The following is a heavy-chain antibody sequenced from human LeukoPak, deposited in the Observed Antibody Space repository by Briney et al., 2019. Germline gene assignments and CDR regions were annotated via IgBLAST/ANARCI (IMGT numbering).Heavy chain of an antibody. CDR2: ISGSGGST. J-gene: IGHJ4*02. V-gene: IGHV3-23*01. Sequence: GGSLRLSCAASGFTFNIYAMSWVRQAPGKGLEWVSVISGSGGSTYSADPVKGRFTISRDNSKNTLYLQMNSLRAEDTAVYYCAKDPYRNYDILTGFDYWGQGTLVTVSS. CDR3: AKDPYRNYDILTGFDY. CDR1: GFTFNIYA. D-gene: IGHD3-9*01.